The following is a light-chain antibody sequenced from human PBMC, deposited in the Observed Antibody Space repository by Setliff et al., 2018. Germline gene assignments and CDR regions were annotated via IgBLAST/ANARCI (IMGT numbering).Light chain of an antibody. J-gene: IGLJ1*01. CDR1: SSDIGNYDL. CDR3: CSYAGDSLYV. V-gene: IGLV2-23*02. CDR2: EVD. Sequence: QSALAQPASVSGSPGQSITISCTGTSSDIGNYDLVSWYRHSPGEAPKLLIYEVDERPSGVSNRFSGSKSGNTASLTISGLQAEDGADYSCCSYAGDSLYVFGTGTKVTVL.